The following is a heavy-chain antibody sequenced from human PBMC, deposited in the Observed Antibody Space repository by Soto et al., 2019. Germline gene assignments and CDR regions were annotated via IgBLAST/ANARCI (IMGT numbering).Heavy chain of an antibody. V-gene: IGHV1-2*02. J-gene: IGHJ4*02. D-gene: IGHD1-26*01. CDR1: GYTFTGHY. Sequence: ASVKVSCKTSGYTFTGHYIHWVRQAPEQGPEWMGEIGPESGATRYAQKFRGRVTMTRDTSITTVYMELNNLSPDDTAVYYCGRGRSGQIVVFYWGQGTPVTVPS. CDR3: GRGRSGQIVVFY. CDR2: IGPESGAT.